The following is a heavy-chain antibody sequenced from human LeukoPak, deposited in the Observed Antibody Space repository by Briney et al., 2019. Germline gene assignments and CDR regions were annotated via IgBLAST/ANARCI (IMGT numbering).Heavy chain of an antibody. D-gene: IGHD3-10*01. CDR3: AKDGGVWFGESNDY. V-gene: IGHV3-23*01. CDR2: ISGSGGST. J-gene: IGHJ4*02. Sequence: GGTLRLSCAASGITFSSYGMSWVRQAPGKGLEWVSAISGSGGSTYYADSVKGRSTISRDNSKNTLYLQMNSLRVEDTAVYYCAKDGGVWFGESNDYWGQGTLVTVSS. CDR1: GITFSSYG.